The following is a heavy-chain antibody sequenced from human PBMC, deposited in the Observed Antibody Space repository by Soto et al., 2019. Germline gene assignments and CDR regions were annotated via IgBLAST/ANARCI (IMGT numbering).Heavy chain of an antibody. Sequence: FPSYWFIWVLQMPATGPEWVGRIDPSDYYTHYSQPFQRHVTISAHKSISTAYLQGSSLKASHTPRYYCARLYSAVEDYYYYGMDVWGQGTTVTVSS. CDR1: FPSYW. CDR3: ARLYSAVEDYYYYGMDV. J-gene: IGHJ6*02. CDR2: IDPSDYYT. V-gene: IGHV5-10-1*01. D-gene: IGHD1-26*01.